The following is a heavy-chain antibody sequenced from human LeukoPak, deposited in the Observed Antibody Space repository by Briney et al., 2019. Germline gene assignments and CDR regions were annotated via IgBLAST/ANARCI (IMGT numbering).Heavy chain of an antibody. CDR1: GGSISSYY. CDR2: IYYSGSA. CDR3: ARSSEGRYYYDSSGYSYYYMDV. J-gene: IGHJ6*03. Sequence: SETLSLTCTVSGGSISSYYWSWIRQPPGKGLEWIGYIYYSGSAYYNPSLRSRVTISVDTSKNQFSLKLSSVTAADTAVYYCARSSEGRYYYDSSGYSYYYMDVWGKGTTVTTSS. D-gene: IGHD3-22*01. V-gene: IGHV4-59*01.